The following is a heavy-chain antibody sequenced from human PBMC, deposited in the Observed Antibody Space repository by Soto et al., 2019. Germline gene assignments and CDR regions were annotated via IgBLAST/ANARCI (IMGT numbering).Heavy chain of an antibody. D-gene: IGHD3-10*01. CDR2: ISSRSTTM. V-gene: IGHV3-48*02. CDR3: ARDGGSFYYYGMDV. Sequence: EVQLVVSGGGLAQPGGSLRLSCVGSGFSFSSYTMYWVRQGPGKGLEWISEISSRSTTMYYADSVKGRFTISRDNAKNSLYLQMNSLRDEDTAVYYCARDGGSFYYYGMDVWGQGTTVTVSS. CDR1: GFSFSSYT. J-gene: IGHJ6*02.